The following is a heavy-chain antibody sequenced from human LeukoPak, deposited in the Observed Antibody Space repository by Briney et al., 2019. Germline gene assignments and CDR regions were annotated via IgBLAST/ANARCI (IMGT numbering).Heavy chain of an antibody. J-gene: IGHJ3*01. CDR3: ARDLYSSATDLYSSAWTGAFDV. D-gene: IGHD6-19*01. Sequence: ASVKVSCKTSGYTFTSYYMFWVRQAPGQGLEWTASINPNSGGKNYAQRFQGRVTLTRDTSIATAYMELSSLKSDDTAVYFCARDLYSSATDLYSSAWTGAFDVWGQGTMVTVSS. CDR2: INPNSGGK. V-gene: IGHV1-2*02. CDR1: GYTFTSYY.